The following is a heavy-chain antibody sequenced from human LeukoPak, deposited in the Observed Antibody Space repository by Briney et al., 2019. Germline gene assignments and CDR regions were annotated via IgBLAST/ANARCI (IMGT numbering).Heavy chain of an antibody. V-gene: IGHV4-59*01. CDR2: IYYSGST. CDR3: ARVKNGSGSYYRPNYGMDV. J-gene: IGHJ6*02. D-gene: IGHD3-10*01. CDR1: GGSISSYY. Sequence: SETLSLTCTVSGGSISSYYWSWIRQPPGKGLEWIGYIYYSGSTNYNPSLKSRVTISVDTSKNQFSLKLSSVTAADTAVYYCARVKNGSGSYYRPNYGMDVWGQGTTVTVSS.